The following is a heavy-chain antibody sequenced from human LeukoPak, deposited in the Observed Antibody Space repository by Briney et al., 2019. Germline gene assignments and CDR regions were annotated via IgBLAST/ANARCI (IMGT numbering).Heavy chain of an antibody. D-gene: IGHD2-15*01. V-gene: IGHV1-69*02. J-gene: IGHJ6*03. Sequence: SVKVSCKASGGTFSSYTISWVRQAPGQGLEWMGRIIPILGIANYAQKIQGRVTITADKSTSTAYMELSSLRSEDTAVYYCARAGVTDRLEVAWEAKYYYYYYMDVWGKGTTVTVSS. CDR2: IIPILGIA. CDR3: ARAGVTDRLEVAWEAKYYYYYYMDV. CDR1: GGTFSSYT.